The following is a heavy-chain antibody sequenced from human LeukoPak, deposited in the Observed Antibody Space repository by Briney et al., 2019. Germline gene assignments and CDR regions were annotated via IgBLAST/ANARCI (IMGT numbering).Heavy chain of an antibody. Sequence: GGSLRLSCAASGLIFARYAMNWVRQAPGKGLEWVASINHNGNVNYYVDSVKGRFTISRDNAKNSLYLQMSNLRAEDTAVYFCARGGGLDVWGQGATVTVSS. D-gene: IGHD3-16*01. CDR2: INHNGNVN. CDR1: GLIFARYA. V-gene: IGHV3-7*03. CDR3: ARGGGLDV. J-gene: IGHJ6*02.